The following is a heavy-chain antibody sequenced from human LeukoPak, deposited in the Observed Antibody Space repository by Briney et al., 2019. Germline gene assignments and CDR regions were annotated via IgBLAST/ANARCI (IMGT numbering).Heavy chain of an antibody. D-gene: IGHD4-23*01. V-gene: IGHV3-30*02. J-gene: IGHJ4*02. CDR2: IRYDGSNK. CDR1: GFTFSSYG. CDR3: AKEDEDYYGGKDY. Sequence: PGGSLRLSCAASGFTFSSYGMHWVRQAPGKGLEWVAFIRYDGSNKYYADSVKGRFTISRDNSKNTLYLQMNSLRAEDTAVYYCAKEDEDYYGGKDYWGQGTLVTVSS.